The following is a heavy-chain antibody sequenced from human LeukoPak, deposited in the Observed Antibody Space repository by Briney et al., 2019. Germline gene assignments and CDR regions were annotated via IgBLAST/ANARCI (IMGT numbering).Heavy chain of an antibody. J-gene: IGHJ3*02. D-gene: IGHD5-24*01. CDR2: IYTSGST. Sequence: SETLSLTCAVSGGSISSGGYSWSWIRQPPGKGLEWIGRIYTSGSTNYNPSLKSRVTISVDTSKNQFSLKLSSVTAADTAVYYCARALEMASNAFDIWGQGTMVTVSS. V-gene: IGHV4-61*02. CDR1: GGSISSGGYS. CDR3: ARALEMASNAFDI.